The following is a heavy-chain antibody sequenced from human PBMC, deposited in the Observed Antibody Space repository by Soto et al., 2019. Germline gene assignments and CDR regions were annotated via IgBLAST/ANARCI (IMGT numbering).Heavy chain of an antibody. CDR1: GLSFSDYH. CDR2: ARNDPNRRTT. Sequence: ELQLVESGGGLVQPGGSLRLTCAASGLSFSDYHMDWVRQAPGKGLEWIGRARNDPNRRTTEHVASVRGSFTTSKDDSKNSLYLQMNSLKTEDTAMYYCASSRPGGIFHSWGQGTLVTVSS. CDR3: ASSRPGGIFHS. D-gene: IGHD3-16*01. V-gene: IGHV3-72*01. J-gene: IGHJ4*02.